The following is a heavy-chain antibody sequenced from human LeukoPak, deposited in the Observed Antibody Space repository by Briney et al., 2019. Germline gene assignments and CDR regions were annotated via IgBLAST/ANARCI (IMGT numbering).Heavy chain of an antibody. CDR1: GGSISSSRYY. J-gene: IGHJ4*02. CDR3: ARPDSSGYYFFVY. Sequence: TPSETQSLTCTVSGGSISSSRYYWAWIRQPPGKGLEWIVSIYYSGSTYYNPSLKSRVTISVDTSKNQFSLKLSSVNAADTAVYYCARPDSSGYYFFVYWGQGTLVTVSS. V-gene: IGHV4-39*01. CDR2: IYYSGST. D-gene: IGHD3-22*01.